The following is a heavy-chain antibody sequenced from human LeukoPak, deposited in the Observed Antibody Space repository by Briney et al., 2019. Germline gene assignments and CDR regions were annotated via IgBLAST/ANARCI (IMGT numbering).Heavy chain of an antibody. J-gene: IGHJ4*02. CDR3: AYSYGGGSGGYYLPFDY. Sequence: GRSLRLSCAASGFTFSSYGMHWVRQAPGKGLEWVAVISYDGSNKYYADSVKGRFTISRDNSKNTLYLQMNSLRAEDTAVYYCAYSYGGGSGGYYLPFDYWGQGTLVTVSS. CDR1: GFTFSSYG. CDR2: ISYDGSNK. V-gene: IGHV3-30*03. D-gene: IGHD3-10*01.